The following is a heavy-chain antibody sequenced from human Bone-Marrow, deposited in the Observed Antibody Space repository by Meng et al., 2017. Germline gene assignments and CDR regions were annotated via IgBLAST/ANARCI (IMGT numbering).Heavy chain of an antibody. CDR2: INPNSGGT. V-gene: IGHV1-2*06. Sequence: ASVKVSCKASGYSFTGNSVHWVRQAPGQGLEWMGRINPNSGGTNYAQKFQGRVTMTRDTSISTAYMELSRLRSDDTAVYYCARSRLLKIYYYYYGMDVWGQGTTVTVSS. D-gene: IGHD2-15*01. CDR3: ARSRLLKIYYYYYGMDV. J-gene: IGHJ6*02. CDR1: GYSFTGNS.